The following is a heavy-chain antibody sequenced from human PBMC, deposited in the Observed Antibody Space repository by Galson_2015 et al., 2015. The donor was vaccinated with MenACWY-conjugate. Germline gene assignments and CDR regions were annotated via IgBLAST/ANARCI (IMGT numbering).Heavy chain of an antibody. Sequence: SLRLSCAASGVTLSNYAMNWVRQAPGKGLESDSGISSSGGSTFYADSVKGRFTISRDNSQKKLYLQMNNLRVEDTAIYYCATITMVQGVILGWGQGTLVTVSS. V-gene: IGHV3-23*01. CDR3: ATITMVQGVILG. CDR2: ISSSGGST. D-gene: IGHD3-10*01. CDR1: GVTLSNYA. J-gene: IGHJ4*02.